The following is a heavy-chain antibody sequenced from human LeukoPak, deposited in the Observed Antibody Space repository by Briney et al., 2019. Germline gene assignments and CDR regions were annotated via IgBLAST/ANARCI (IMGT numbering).Heavy chain of an antibody. CDR3: ARDWWRYSEMGATTGY. CDR2: ISYDGSNK. CDR1: GFTFSSYA. V-gene: IGHV3-30-3*01. D-gene: IGHD1-26*01. Sequence: PGRSLRLSCAASGFTFSSYAMHWVRQAPGKGLEWVAVISYDGSNKYYADSVKGRFTISRDNAKNSLYLQMNSLRAEDTAVYYCARDWWRYSEMGATTGYWGQGTLVTVSS. J-gene: IGHJ4*02.